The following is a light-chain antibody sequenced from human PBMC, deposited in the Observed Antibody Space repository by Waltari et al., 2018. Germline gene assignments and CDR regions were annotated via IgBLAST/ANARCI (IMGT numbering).Light chain of an antibody. CDR1: QSISSY. J-gene: IGKJ1*01. CDR3: QQSYSTPRA. V-gene: IGKV1-39*01. Sequence: XQSPSXXXAXVXXXXXITCPASQSISSYLNWYQQKPGKAPKLLIYAASSLQSGVPSRFSGSGSGTDFTLTISSLQPEDFATYYCQQSYSTPRAFGQGTKEEIK. CDR2: AAS.